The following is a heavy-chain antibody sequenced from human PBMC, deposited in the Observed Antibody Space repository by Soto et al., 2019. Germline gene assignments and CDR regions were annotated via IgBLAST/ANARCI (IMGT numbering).Heavy chain of an antibody. J-gene: IGHJ4*02. Sequence: QLHESGPGLVKPSGTLSLSCAGSGGSISSSNWWNWVRQPPGKGLEWIGEIYHSGGTKYNPHLKSRVSISVAKSKNQFSLSLYAVTAVDTAVYYCARDPTAHGSSSYFDSWCQGTLVTVSS. V-gene: IGHV4-4*02. CDR3: ARDPTAHGSSSYFDS. CDR1: GGSISSSNW. D-gene: IGHD3-10*01. CDR2: IYHSGGT.